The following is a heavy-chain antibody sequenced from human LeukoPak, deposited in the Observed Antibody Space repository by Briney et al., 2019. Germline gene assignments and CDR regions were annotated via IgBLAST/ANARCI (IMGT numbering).Heavy chain of an antibody. D-gene: IGHD6-19*01. V-gene: IGHV3-23*01. CDR3: ARVEIAVAPPDY. CDR2: ISGSGGST. Sequence: GGSLRLSCAASGFTFSDYYMSWIRQAPGKGLEWVSAISGSGGSTYYADSVKGRFTISRDNSKNTLYLQMNSLRAEDTAVYYCARVEIAVAPPDYWGQGTLVTVSS. CDR1: GFTFSDYY. J-gene: IGHJ4*02.